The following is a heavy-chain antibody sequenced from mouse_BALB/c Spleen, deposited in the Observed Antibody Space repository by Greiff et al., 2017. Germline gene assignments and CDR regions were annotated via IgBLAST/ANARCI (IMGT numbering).Heavy chain of an antibody. D-gene: IGHD1-1*01. CDR2: ISSGSSTI. Sequence: EVQVVESGGGLVQPGGSRKLSCAASGFTFSSFGMHWVRQAPEKGLEWVAYISSGSSTIYYADTVKGRFTISRDDPKNTLFLQMTSLRSEDTAMYYCARSDYYGSSPYFDDWGQGTTLTVSS. V-gene: IGHV5-17*02. CDR1: GFTFSSFG. J-gene: IGHJ2*01. CDR3: ARSDYYGSSPYFDD.